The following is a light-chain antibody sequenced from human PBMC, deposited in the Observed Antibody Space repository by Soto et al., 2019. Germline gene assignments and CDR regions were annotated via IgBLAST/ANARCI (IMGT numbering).Light chain of an antibody. J-gene: IGLJ1*01. Sequence: QSALTKPASVSWSSRQPITISHTGTSSDVGYYNYFSWYQQHPGKAPKLMIYEVSNRHPGFANPFSGAKSRNTASLPICGLQAEDEADYYCSSYKSSCTLVFGTGTRVTVL. V-gene: IGLV2-14*01. CDR2: EVS. CDR3: SSYKSSCTLV. CDR1: SSDVGYYNY.